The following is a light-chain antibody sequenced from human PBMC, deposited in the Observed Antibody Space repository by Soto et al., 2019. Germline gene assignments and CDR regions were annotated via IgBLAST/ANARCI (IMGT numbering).Light chain of an antibody. V-gene: IGLV2-8*01. J-gene: IGLJ1*01. CDR1: SSDVGGYNY. CDR2: EVS. CDR3: SSDAGSNKSV. Sequence: QSALTQPPSASGSPGQSVTISCTGTSSDVGGYNYVSWYQQHPGKAPKLMIYEVSKRPSGVPDRFSGSKSGNTASLTVSGLQPEDEAYYYCSSDAGSNKSVFGTGTKLTVL.